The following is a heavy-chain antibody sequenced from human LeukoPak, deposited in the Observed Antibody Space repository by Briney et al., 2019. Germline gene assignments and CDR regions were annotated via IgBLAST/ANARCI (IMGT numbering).Heavy chain of an antibody. Sequence: GASVKVSCKASGGTFSSYAISWVRQAPGKGLEWMGGFDPEDGETIYAQKFQGRVTMTEDTSTDTAYMELSSLRSEDTAVYYCATFLISSGYYSFINSDAFDIWGQGTMVTVSS. D-gene: IGHD3-22*01. V-gene: IGHV1-24*01. CDR2: FDPEDGET. CDR3: ATFLISSGYYSFINSDAFDI. CDR1: GGTFSSYA. J-gene: IGHJ3*02.